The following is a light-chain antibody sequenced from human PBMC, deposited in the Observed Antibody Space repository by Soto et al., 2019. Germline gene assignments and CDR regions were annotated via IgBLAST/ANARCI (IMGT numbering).Light chain of an antibody. CDR2: AAS. Sequence: DIVLTQSPGTLSLSPGERATLSCRASQSVSSTYLAWYQQKPGQAPSLLIFAASNRATSIPDRFSGSGSGTDFTLTISSLEPEDFALYYCQHYGSSPPWTFGQGTKVEVK. CDR1: QSVSSTY. J-gene: IGKJ1*01. V-gene: IGKV3-20*01. CDR3: QHYGSSPPWT.